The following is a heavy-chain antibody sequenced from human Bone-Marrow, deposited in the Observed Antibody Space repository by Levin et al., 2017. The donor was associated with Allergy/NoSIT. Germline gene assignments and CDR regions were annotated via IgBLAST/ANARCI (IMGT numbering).Heavy chain of an antibody. CDR3: AKGSAWEVSPGIFFDS. Sequence: GGSLRLSCEVSGLTFSTYGMHWVRQAPGKGLDWVAAISNDGSVKKYAESVKGRFTISRDNSKKTLYVQMTSLRAEDTALYYCAKGSAWEVSPGIFFDSWGQGTLVTVSS. CDR1: GLTFSTYG. CDR2: ISNDGSVK. D-gene: IGHD3-16*02. J-gene: IGHJ4*02. V-gene: IGHV3-30*18.